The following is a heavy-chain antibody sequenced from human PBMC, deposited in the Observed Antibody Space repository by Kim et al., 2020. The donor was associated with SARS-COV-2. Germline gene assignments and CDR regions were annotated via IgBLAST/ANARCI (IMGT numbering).Heavy chain of an antibody. CDR1: GFTFDDYA. D-gene: IGHD6-19*01. V-gene: IGHV3-43*02. Sequence: GGSLRLSCAASGFTFDDYAMHWVRQAPGKGLEWVSLISGDGGSTYYADSVKGRFTISRDNSKNSLYLQMNSLRTEDTALYYCAKDTERGIAVAGTVLREDNWFDPWGQGTLVTVSS. CDR3: AKDTERGIAVAGTVLREDNWFDP. J-gene: IGHJ5*02. CDR2: ISGDGGST.